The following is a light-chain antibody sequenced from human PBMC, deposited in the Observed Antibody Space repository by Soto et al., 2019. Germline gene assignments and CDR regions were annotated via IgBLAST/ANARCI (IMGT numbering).Light chain of an antibody. Sequence: EIVVTQSPGTLSVSPGERATLSCRASQSVSSNLAWYQHKPGQAPRLLIYGASSRATGIPDRFSGSGSGTDFSLTIRRLEPDDFAVYYCQKYGNFWTFGGGTKVDIK. V-gene: IGKV3-20*01. CDR2: GAS. CDR1: QSVSSN. CDR3: QKYGNFWT. J-gene: IGKJ4*02.